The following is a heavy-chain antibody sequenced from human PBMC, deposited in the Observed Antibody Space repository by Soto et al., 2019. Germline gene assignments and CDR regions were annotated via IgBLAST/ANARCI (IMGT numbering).Heavy chain of an antibody. J-gene: IGHJ4*02. CDR1: GGSFSGYY. D-gene: IGHD6-13*01. CDR3: AKGQFWRSSFDY. V-gene: IGHV4-34*02. Sequence: QVQLQQWGAGLLKPSETLSLTCAVYGGSFSGYYWSWIRQPPGKGLEWIGEINHSGSTNYNPSLKSRATISVDTSKNQFSLKLSSVTAADTAVYYCAKGQFWRSSFDYWGQGTLVTVSS. CDR2: INHSGST.